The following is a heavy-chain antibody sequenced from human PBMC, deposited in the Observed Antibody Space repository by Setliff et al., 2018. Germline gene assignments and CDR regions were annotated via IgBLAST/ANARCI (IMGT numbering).Heavy chain of an antibody. V-gene: IGHV7-4-1*02. CDR3: ARGGIATGRGY. CDR2: IDTDTGNP. CDR1: GYTFTNYN. J-gene: IGHJ4*02. Sequence: ASVKVSCKASGYTFTNYNMDWVRQAPGQGLEWMGWIDTDTGNPTYAQGFTGRFVFSLDTSVSTAYLTINSLEPEDTAVYFCARGGIATGRGYWGQGTLVTVSS. D-gene: IGHD6-13*01.